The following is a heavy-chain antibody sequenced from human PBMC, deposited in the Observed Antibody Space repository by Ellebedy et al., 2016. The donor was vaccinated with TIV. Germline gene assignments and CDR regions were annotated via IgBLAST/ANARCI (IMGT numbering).Heavy chain of an antibody. CDR3: ARKISFYSHTNGRRGDSQYYGLDV. J-gene: IGHJ6*02. CDR2: ISPSGNT. Sequence: MPSETLSLTCTVSGGSISSDDYYWSWIRQPPGKGLEWIGEISPSGNTNYIPSLKSRITISVDKSRNQFFLKLSSVTAADTAVYYRARKISFYSHTNGRRGDSQYYGLDVWGQGTTVTGSS. V-gene: IGHV4-30-4*01. CDR1: GGSISSDDYY. D-gene: IGHD3-16*01.